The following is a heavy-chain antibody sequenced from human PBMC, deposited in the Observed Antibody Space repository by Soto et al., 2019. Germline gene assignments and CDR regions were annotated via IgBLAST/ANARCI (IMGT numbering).Heavy chain of an antibody. CDR2: ISGSGGST. D-gene: IGHD6-19*01. V-gene: IGHV3-23*01. J-gene: IGHJ4*02. CDR3: ASIIAVADKVDY. CDR1: GFTFSSYA. Sequence: GGSLRLSCAASGFTFSSYAMSWVRQAPGKGLEWVSAISGSGGSTYYADSVKGRFTISRDNSKNTLYLQMNSLRAEDTAVYYCASIIAVADKVDYWGRGTLVTVSS.